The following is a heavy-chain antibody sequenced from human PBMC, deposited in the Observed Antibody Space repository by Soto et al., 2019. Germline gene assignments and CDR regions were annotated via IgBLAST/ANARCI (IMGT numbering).Heavy chain of an antibody. CDR3: ERRHSAAIYY. CDR2: ISNSGST. D-gene: IGHD3-3*02. Sequence: SETLSLTCTVSGGSISRCGYYWSWIRQHPGKGLEWIGYISNSGSTDYNPSLKSRVTISVDTSKNQFSLKLSSVTAADTAVYYCERRHSAAIYYCAQGTLVTVSS. J-gene: IGHJ4*02. V-gene: IGHV4-31*03. CDR1: GGSISRCGYY.